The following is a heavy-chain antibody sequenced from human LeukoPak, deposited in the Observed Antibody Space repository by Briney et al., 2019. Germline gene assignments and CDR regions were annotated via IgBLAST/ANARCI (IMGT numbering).Heavy chain of an antibody. CDR3: ARVQGGGYRTVDY. CDR2: IVEDGTHQ. CDR1: GFTFNNYL. V-gene: IGHV3-30*04. Sequence: PGGSLRLSCAASGFTFNNYLMHWVRQAPGPGLDWVAVIVEDGTHQYSGDSVNGRFTISSDNSKDTRFLQMNGRRSEDTARYYCARVQGGGYRTVDYWGQGTLVTVSS. D-gene: IGHD6-19*01. J-gene: IGHJ4*02.